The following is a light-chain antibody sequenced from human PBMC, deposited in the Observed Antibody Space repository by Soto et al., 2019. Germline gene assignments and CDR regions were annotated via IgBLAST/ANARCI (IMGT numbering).Light chain of an antibody. CDR1: SSDVGGYNY. V-gene: IGLV2-14*01. CDR2: DVS. J-gene: IGLJ1*01. Sequence: QSALTQPASVSGSPGQSMTISCTGTSSDVGGYNYVSWYQQHPGKAPKLMIYDVSSRPSGVSYRFSGSKSGNTASLTISGLQAEDEADYYCSSYTSSNTRYVFGTGTKVTVL. CDR3: SSYTSSNTRYV.